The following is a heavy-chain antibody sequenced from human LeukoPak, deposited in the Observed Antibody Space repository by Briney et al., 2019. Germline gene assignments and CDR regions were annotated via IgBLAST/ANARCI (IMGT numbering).Heavy chain of an antibody. CDR1: GFTFSSYW. Sequence: GGSLRLSCAASGFTFSSYWMSWVRQAPGKGLEWVANIKQDGSEKYYVDSVKGRFTISRDNAKNSLYLQMNSLRAEDTAVYYCARDQSGYSSSWYVFDYWGQGTLVTVSS. D-gene: IGHD6-13*01. CDR2: IKQDGSEK. V-gene: IGHV3-7*01. CDR3: ARDQSGYSSSWYVFDY. J-gene: IGHJ4*02.